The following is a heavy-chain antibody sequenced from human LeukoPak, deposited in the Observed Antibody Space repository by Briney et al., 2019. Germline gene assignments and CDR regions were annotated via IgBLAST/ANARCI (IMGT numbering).Heavy chain of an antibody. Sequence: GGSLRLSCAASGFTFSNYWMTWVRQTPGKGLEWVANINRDGSDKHYLDSVEGRFIISRDNAKNSLYLQMNSLRAEDTAVYYCARDSSPRISGSTWYYDAFDFWGQGTMVTVSS. V-gene: IGHV3-7*01. CDR1: GFTFSNYW. D-gene: IGHD6-13*01. CDR2: INRDGSDK. CDR3: ARDSSPRISGSTWYYDAFDF. J-gene: IGHJ3*01.